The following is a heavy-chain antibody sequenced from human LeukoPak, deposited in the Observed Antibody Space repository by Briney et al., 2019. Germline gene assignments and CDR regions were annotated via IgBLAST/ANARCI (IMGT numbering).Heavy chain of an antibody. CDR2: ISYSGNT. D-gene: IGHD2-15*01. J-gene: IGHJ4*02. Sequence: SETLSLTCSVSGGSISSYYWSWIRQPPGKGLEWIGYISYSGNTNYNPSLKSRVTISVDTSKTQFSLKLSSVTAADTAVYYCATRSTGVAATFDCWGQGALVTVSS. CDR1: GGSISSYY. CDR3: ATRSTGVAATFDC. V-gene: IGHV4-59*01.